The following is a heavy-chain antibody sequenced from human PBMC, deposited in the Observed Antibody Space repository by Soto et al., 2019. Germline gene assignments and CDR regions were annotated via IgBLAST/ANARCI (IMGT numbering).Heavy chain of an antibody. V-gene: IGHV3-21*01. J-gene: IGHJ5*02. CDR2: ISSGSSYI. CDR1: GFTFSIYS. D-gene: IGHD6-13*01. CDR3: VRPAGRAAAGEWVGWFDP. Sequence: EVHLVESGGGLVKPGGSLRLSCAASGFTFSIYSMNWVRQAPGKGLEWVSSISSGSSYIYYADSVKGRFTISRDNAKNSLYLQMNSLRAEDTAVYYCVRPAGRAAAGEWVGWFDPWGQGTLVTVSS.